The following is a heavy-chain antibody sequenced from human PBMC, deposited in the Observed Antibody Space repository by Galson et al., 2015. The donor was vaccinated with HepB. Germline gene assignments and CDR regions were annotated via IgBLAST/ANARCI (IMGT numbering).Heavy chain of an antibody. CDR3: AREGANYYGSGRRNYYYGMDV. CDR2: ISSSSSTI. V-gene: IGHV3-48*01. CDR1: GFTFSSYS. Sequence: SLRLSCAASGFTFSSYSMNWVRQAPGKGLEWVSYISSSSSTIYYADSVKGRFTISRDNAKNSLYLQMNSLRAEDTAVYYCAREGANYYGSGRRNYYYGMDVWGQGTTVTVSS. D-gene: IGHD3-10*01. J-gene: IGHJ6*02.